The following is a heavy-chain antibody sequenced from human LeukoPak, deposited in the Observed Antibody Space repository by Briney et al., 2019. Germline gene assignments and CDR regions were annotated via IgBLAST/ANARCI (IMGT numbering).Heavy chain of an antibody. D-gene: IGHD2-8*01. CDR1: GFTFGHYL. V-gene: IGHV3-74*01. CDR3: GRGGNGIDI. Sequence: QPGGSLRLSCAASGFTFGHYLMHWVRHAPGKGLVWVSRINSDESNTNSYADYVKGRFIISRDNAKNKLYLQMNRLRAEDTAVYFCGRGGNGIDIWGQGTTVSVSS. CDR2: INSDESNT. J-gene: IGHJ3*02.